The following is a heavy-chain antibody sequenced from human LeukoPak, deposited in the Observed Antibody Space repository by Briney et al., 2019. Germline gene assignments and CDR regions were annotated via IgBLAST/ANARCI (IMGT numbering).Heavy chain of an antibody. CDR1: GFTFSSYG. V-gene: IGHV3-33*01. CDR2: IWYDGSIK. CDR3: ARDNGLLILYYYYYGMDV. D-gene: IGHD3-22*01. J-gene: IGHJ6*02. Sequence: GGSLRLSCAASGFTFSSYGMHWVRQAPGKGLEWVAVIWYDGSIKYYADSVKGRFTISRDNAKNSLYLQMNSLRAEDTAVYYCARDNGLLILYYYYYGMDVWGQGTTVTVSS.